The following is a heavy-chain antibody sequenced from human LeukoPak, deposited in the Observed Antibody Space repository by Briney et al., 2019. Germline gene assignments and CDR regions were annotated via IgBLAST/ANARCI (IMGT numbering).Heavy chain of an antibody. CDR2: IYYSGST. CDR1: GGSISSGSYY. D-gene: IGHD3-16*01. CDR3: ARDVSLWDPFDP. V-gene: IGHV4-39*01. J-gene: IGHJ5*02. Sequence: PSETLSLTCTVSGGSISSGSYYWGWIRQPPGKGADWIGNIYYSGSTSYNPSLKSRVTISVDTSKNQFSLKLSSVTAADTAVYYCARDVSLWDPFDPWGQGTLVTVSS.